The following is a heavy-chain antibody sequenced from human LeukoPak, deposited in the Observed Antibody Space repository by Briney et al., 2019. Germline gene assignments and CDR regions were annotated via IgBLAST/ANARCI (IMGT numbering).Heavy chain of an antibody. CDR3: ARVRPTGGNDY. D-gene: IGHD1-26*01. Sequence: PSETLTLTCTVSGGSISSGGYYWSWIRQHPGKGLEWIGYIYYSGSTYYNPSLKSRVTISVDTSKNQFSLKLSSVTAADTAVYYCARVRPTGGNDYWGQGTLVTVSS. CDR1: GGSISSGGYY. V-gene: IGHV4-31*03. CDR2: IYYSGST. J-gene: IGHJ4*02.